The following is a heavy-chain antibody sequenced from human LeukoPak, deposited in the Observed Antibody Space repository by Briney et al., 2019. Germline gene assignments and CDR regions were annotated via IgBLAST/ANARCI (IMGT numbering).Heavy chain of an antibody. J-gene: IGHJ6*03. V-gene: IGHV3-53*01. Sequence: GGSLRLSCVASGFTVSSNYMSWVRQAPGKGLEWVSVIYSGGSTYYADSVKGRFTISRDNSKNTLYLQMNSLRAEDTAVYYCASGSGSYRTPYYYMDVWGTGTTVTASS. CDR2: IYSGGST. CDR3: ASGSGSYRTPYYYMDV. D-gene: IGHD3-10*01. CDR1: GFTVSSNY.